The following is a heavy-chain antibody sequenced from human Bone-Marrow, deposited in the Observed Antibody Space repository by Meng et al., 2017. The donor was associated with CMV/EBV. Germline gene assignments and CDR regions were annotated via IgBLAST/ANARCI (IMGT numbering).Heavy chain of an antibody. Sequence: SVKVSCKASGGTFNTYSISWVRQAPGQGLEWMGRIFPILSTADYAQKFQGRVTITADKSTSTAYMELSSLRSEDTAVYYCARDEWGGWYDYWGQGPLVTVSS. J-gene: IGHJ4*02. CDR3: ARDEWGGWYDY. CDR2: IFPILSTA. D-gene: IGHD6-19*01. V-gene: IGHV1-69*08. CDR1: GGTFNTYS.